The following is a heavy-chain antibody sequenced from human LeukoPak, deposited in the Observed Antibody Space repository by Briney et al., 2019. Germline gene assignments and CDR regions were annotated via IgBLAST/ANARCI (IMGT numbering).Heavy chain of an antibody. V-gene: IGHV3-30*03. J-gene: IGHJ4*02. Sequence: GGSLRLSCAASGVTFSCYGMHWVRQAPGKGLEWVALIPSDGNDKLYGDSVKGRFTISRDDSKSTLYLQMNSLRAEDTAVYYCTTKVIRGNSGDDYDDWGQGTLVTVSS. D-gene: IGHD5-12*01. CDR1: GVTFSCYG. CDR2: IPSDGNDK. CDR3: TTKVIRGNSGDDYDD.